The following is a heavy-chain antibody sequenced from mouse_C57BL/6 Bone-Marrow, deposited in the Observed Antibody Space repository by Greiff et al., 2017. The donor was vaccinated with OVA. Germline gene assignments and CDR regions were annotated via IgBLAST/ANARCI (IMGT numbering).Heavy chain of an antibody. CDR3: ARDDGYSFAY. CDR1: GYTFTSYW. J-gene: IGHJ3*01. D-gene: IGHD2-3*01. Sequence: QVQLQQPGAELVMPGASVKLSCKASGYTFTSYWMHWVKQRPGQGLAWIGEIDPSDSYTNYNQKFKGKSTLTVDKSSSPAYMQLSSLTSEDSAVYYCARDDGYSFAYWGQGTLVTVSA. CDR2: IDPSDSYT. V-gene: IGHV1-69*01.